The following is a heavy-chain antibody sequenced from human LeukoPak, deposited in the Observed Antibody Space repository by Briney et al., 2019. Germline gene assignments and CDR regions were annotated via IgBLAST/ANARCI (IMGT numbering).Heavy chain of an antibody. CDR1: GFTFSSYG. D-gene: IGHD3-10*01. J-gene: IGHJ4*02. CDR3: ARVGYYASGPFSYFDY. CDR2: IWYDGSNK. Sequence: GGSLRLSCAASGFTFSSYGMHWVRQAPGKGLEWVAVIWYDGSNKYYADSVKGRFTISRDNSKNTLYLQMNSLRVDDTAVYYCARVGYYASGPFSYFDYWGQGTLVTVSS. V-gene: IGHV3-33*01.